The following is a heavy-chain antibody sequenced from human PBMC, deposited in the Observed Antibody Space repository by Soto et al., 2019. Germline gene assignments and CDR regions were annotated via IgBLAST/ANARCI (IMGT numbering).Heavy chain of an antibody. CDR2: ISWDGDST. CDR1: GFTFDDYT. V-gene: IGHV3-43*01. J-gene: IGHJ4*02. D-gene: IGHD1-1*01. CDR3: ATDKRGVSARKPKWNPYYFDY. Sequence: GGSLRLPCAASGFTFDDYTMYWVRQAPGKGLEWFSLISWDGDSTYADSVEDRFTISRDNSKNSLYLQMNSLRTEDTALYHCATDKRGVSARKPKWNPYYFDYWGQGALVTVSS.